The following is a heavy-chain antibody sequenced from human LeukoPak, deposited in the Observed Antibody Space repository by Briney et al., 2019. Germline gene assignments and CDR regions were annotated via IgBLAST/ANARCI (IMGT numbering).Heavy chain of an antibody. J-gene: IGHJ5*02. Sequence: PSETLSLTCAVYGGPFSGYYWSWIRQPPGKGLEWIGEINHSGSTNYNPSLKSRVTISVDTSKNQFSLKLSSVTAADTAVYYCARSDYYGSGSYGQFDPWGQGTLVTVSS. CDR2: INHSGST. CDR3: ARSDYYGSGSYGQFDP. CDR1: GGPFSGYY. D-gene: IGHD3-10*01. V-gene: IGHV4-34*01.